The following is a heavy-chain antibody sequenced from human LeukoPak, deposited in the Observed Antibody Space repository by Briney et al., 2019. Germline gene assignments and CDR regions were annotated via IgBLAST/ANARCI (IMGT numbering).Heavy chain of an antibody. D-gene: IGHD5-18*01. CDR3: ARGGHTYGDYYYYYMDV. CDR1: GGSISSANYY. J-gene: IGHJ6*03. Sequence: SETLSLTCTVSGGSISSANYYWSWIRQPAGKGLEWIGRIYTSGSTTYNPSLKSRVTTSVDTSKNQVYLKLSSVTAADTAVYYCARGGHTYGDYYYYYMDVWGKGATVTVSS. CDR2: IYTSGST. V-gene: IGHV4-61*02.